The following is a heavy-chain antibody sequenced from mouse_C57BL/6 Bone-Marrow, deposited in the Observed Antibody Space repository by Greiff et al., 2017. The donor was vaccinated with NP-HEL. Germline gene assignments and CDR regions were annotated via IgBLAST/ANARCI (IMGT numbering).Heavy chain of an antibody. V-gene: IGHV5-9-1*02. D-gene: IGHD1-1*01. CDR3: TRDHGSSYWYFDV. CDR1: GFTFSSYA. J-gene: IGHJ1*03. Sequence: EVKLMESGEGLVKPGGSLKLSCAASGFTFSSYAMSWVRQTPEKRLEWVAYISSGGDYIYYADTVKGRFTIFRDNARNTLYLQMSSLKSEDTAMYYCTRDHGSSYWYFDVWGTGTTVTVSS. CDR2: ISSGGDYI.